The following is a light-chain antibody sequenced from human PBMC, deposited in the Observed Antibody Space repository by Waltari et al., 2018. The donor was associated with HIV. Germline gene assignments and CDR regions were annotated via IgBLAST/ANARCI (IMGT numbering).Light chain of an antibody. CDR3: HASDTLARGV. CDR2: KDT. J-gene: IGLJ1*01. CDR1: VLPKQY. V-gene: IGLV3-25*03. Sequence: ELPQPPSVSVSAGETARIPCSGAVLPKQYVYWYQQKPGQAPTLIIKKDTERPSGIPDRFSGSTSGTTVALTITGVQAEDEADYYCHASDTLARGVFGTGTKLTVL.